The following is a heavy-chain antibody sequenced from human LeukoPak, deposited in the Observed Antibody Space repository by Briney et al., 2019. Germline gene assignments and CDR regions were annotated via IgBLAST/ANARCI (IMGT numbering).Heavy chain of an antibody. J-gene: IGHJ4*02. D-gene: IGHD4/OR15-4a*01. CDR1: GVSIGRYF. CDR3: ATTNSDYGFDY. V-gene: IGHV4-59*12. CDR2: IFYSGTT. Sequence: PSETLSLTCTVSGVSIGRYFWSWIRQSPGKGLDWIGYIFYSGTTNYNPSFESRVTMSVDTSKNQFSLQLSSVTASDTAVYFCATTNSDYGFDYWGQGILVSVSS.